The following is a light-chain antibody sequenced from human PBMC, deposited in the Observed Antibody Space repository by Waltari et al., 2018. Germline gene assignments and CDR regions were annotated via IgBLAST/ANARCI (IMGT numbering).Light chain of an antibody. J-gene: IGKJ2*03. CDR2: GAS. CDR1: QGISNN. V-gene: IGKV3-15*01. CDR3: QHYNNRPPYS. Sequence: EIELTQSPATLSASPGERVTLSCRASQGISNNLMWYQHKPGQSPRLLIYGASARATGVPERFSGSGYRTEFTLAISSLQSEEFAVYYCQHYNNRPPYSFGQGTKLDIK.